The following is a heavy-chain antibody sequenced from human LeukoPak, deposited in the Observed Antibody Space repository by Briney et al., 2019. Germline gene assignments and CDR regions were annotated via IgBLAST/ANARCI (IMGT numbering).Heavy chain of an antibody. D-gene: IGHD5-12*01. CDR2: ISGSGGST. Sequence: PGGSLRLSCAASGFTVSSNYMSWVRQAPGKGLEWVSAISGSGGSTYYADSVKGRFTISRDNSKNTLYLQMNSLRAEDTAVYYCVNPPGVATNFDYWGQGTLVTVSS. V-gene: IGHV3-23*01. CDR1: GFTVSSNY. CDR3: VNPPGVATNFDY. J-gene: IGHJ4*02.